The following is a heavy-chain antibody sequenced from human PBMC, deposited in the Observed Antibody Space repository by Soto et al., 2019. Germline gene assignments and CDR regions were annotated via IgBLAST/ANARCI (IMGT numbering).Heavy chain of an antibody. V-gene: IGHV3-21*01. CDR3: ARSPGRADAFDI. D-gene: IGHD1-26*01. J-gene: IGHJ3*02. CDR2: ISSSSSYK. CDR1: GFTFSSYS. Sequence: EVQLVESGGGLVKPGGSLRLSCAASGFTFSSYSMNWVRQAPGKGLEWVSSISSSSSYKYYADSVKGRFTISRDNAKNSLYLQMNSLRAEDTAVYYCARSPGRADAFDIWGQGTMVTVSS.